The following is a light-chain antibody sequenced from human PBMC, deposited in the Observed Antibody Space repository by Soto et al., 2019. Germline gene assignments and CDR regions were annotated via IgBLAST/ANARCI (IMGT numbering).Light chain of an antibody. CDR2: EVS. CDR3: SAYAGSSVL. J-gene: IGLJ2*01. CDR1: SSDVGGYDY. Sequence: QSALTQPASVSGSPGQSITISCTGTSSDVGGYDYVSWYQQYPDKAPKLMIFEVSNRPSWVSNRFSGSKSGNTASLTISGLQTEDEADYYCSAYAGSSVLFGGGTKLTVL. V-gene: IGLV2-14*01.